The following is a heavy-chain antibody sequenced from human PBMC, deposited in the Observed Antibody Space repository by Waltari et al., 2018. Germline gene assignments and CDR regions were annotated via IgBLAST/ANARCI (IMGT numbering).Heavy chain of an antibody. J-gene: IGHJ4*02. Sequence: QVQLQESGPGLVKPSETLSLTCTVSGYSISSGYYWGWIRQPPGKGLEWIGSIYHSGSAYYNPSLKSRVTISVDTSKNQCSLKLSSVTAADTAVYYCAREQYSGYDLFDYWGQGTLVTVSS. V-gene: IGHV4-38-2*02. CDR2: IYHSGSA. D-gene: IGHD5-12*01. CDR1: GYSISSGYY. CDR3: AREQYSGYDLFDY.